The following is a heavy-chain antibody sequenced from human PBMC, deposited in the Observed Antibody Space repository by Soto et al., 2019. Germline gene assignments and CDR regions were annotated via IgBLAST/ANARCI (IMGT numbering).Heavy chain of an antibody. CDR1: GFTFNTHW. CDR3: ARGGAMGVDY. CDR2: IYFDGITT. J-gene: IGHJ4*02. Sequence: GALRLSCTASGFTFNTHWMHWVRQAPGKGLVWVSRIYFDGITTNYADSVKGRLTVSRDNTKNTVYLHVNTLRDEDTAVYYCARGGAMGVDYWGQGTLVTVSS. D-gene: IGHD1-26*01. V-gene: IGHV3-74*01.